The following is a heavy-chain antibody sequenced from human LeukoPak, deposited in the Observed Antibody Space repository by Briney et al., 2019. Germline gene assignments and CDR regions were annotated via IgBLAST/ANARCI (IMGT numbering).Heavy chain of an antibody. Sequence: ASVKVSCKASGYVFTGHHMHWVRQAPGQGLEWMGWINPNSGGTNYAQKFQGRVTMTRDTSISTAYMELSRLRSDDTAVYYCATVAGRRTPHPWGQGTLVTVSS. J-gene: IGHJ5*02. D-gene: IGHD6-19*01. CDR2: INPNSGGT. CDR1: GYVFTGHH. CDR3: ATVAGRRTPHP. V-gene: IGHV1-2*02.